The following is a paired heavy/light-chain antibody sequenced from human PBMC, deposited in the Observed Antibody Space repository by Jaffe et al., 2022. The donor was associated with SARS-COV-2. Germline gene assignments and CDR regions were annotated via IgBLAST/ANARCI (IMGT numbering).Heavy chain of an antibody. CDR3: AKGKRVLKVFPFDS. J-gene: IGHJ4*02. Sequence: DVQLLESGGDLVQPGGSLRLSCAASGFTFDNYALSWVRQAPGKGLEWVAAIDAAGITTYYGSSVEGRFTISRDNFKNMLYLEVDSLRADDTALYYCAKGKRVLKVFPFDSWGQGTLVTVSS. CDR2: IDAAGITT. CDR1: GFTFDNYA. V-gene: IGHV3-23*01.
Light chain of an antibody. J-gene: IGLJ2*01. CDR1: NNDIGTYNY. CDR2: EVS. CDR3: GSYAAGSPLHVV. V-gene: IGLV2-14*03. Sequence: QSDLTQPASVSGSPGQSITISCTGSNNDIGTYNYVSWYQQHPGKAPKLIIYEVSNRPSGVSSRFSGSKSGNTASLTISGLQADDESHYYCGSYAAGSPLHVVFGGGTKLTVL.